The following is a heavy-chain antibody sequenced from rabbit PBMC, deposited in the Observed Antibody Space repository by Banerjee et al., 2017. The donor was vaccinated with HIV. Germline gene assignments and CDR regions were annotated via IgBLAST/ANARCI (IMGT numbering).Heavy chain of an antibody. CDR2: IYTGDGST. CDR1: GFSFSSSYW. D-gene: IGHD4-1*01. J-gene: IGHJ4*01. CDR3: ARDPINSSL. Sequence: QSLEESGGDLVKPGASLTLTCTASGFSFSSSYWMYWVRQAPGKGLEWIACIYTGDGSTHYASWVNGRFSISRENTQNTVSLQMNSLTAADTATYFCARDPINSSLWGQGTLVTVS. V-gene: IGHV1S40*01.